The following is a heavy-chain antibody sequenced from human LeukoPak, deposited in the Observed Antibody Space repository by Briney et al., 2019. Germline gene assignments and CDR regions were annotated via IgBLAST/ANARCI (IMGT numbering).Heavy chain of an antibody. CDR3: AREGDGDFLDY. Sequence: GASVKVSCKASGYTFTGYYMHWVRQAPRQGLEWMGWIHPNSGGTNHAQKFQGRVTMTRDTSISTAYMELSRLRSDDTAVYYCAREGDGDFLDYWGQGTLVTVSS. D-gene: IGHD3-16*01. J-gene: IGHJ4*02. V-gene: IGHV1-2*02. CDR1: GYTFTGYY. CDR2: IHPNSGGT.